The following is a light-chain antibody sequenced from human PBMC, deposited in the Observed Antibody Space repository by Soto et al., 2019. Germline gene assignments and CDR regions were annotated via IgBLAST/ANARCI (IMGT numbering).Light chain of an antibody. Sequence: DIVMTQSPLSLPVTPGEPASISCRSSQSLLHSNGYNYLDWYLQKPGQSPQLLIYLGSNRASGVPDRFSGSGSGTDFTLKISRVEAEDVGVYYCMQAQSRVTFGQGTKVEIK. CDR1: QSLLHSNGYNY. J-gene: IGKJ1*01. V-gene: IGKV2-28*01. CDR2: LGS. CDR3: MQAQSRVT.